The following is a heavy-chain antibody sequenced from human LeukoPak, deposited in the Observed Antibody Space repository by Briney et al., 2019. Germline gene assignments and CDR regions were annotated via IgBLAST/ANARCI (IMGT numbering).Heavy chain of an antibody. CDR2: ISSSNNYI. CDR1: GFTFSNYN. Sequence: PGGSLRLSCAASGFTFSNYNMNWVRQAPGKGLEWVSSISSSNNYIYYADSVRGRFTISRDNSKNTVYLQMNSLRTEDTAVYSCARRSAAVDYWGQGTLVTVSS. J-gene: IGHJ4*02. D-gene: IGHD6-13*01. CDR3: ARRSAAVDY. V-gene: IGHV3-21*06.